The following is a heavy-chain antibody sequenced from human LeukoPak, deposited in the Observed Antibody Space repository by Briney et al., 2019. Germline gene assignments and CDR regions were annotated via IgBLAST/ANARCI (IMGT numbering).Heavy chain of an antibody. CDR2: IYSGGST. CDR1: GFTVSSNY. CDR3: ASHLDSSPYSSMQLGIQH. J-gene: IGHJ1*01. Sequence: GGSLRLSCAASGFTVSSNYMSWVRQTPGKGLEWVSVIYSGGSTYYADSVKGRFTISRDNSKNTLYLQMNSLRAEDTAVYYCASHLDSSPYSSMQLGIQHWGQGTLVTVSS. D-gene: IGHD6-13*01. V-gene: IGHV3-66*04.